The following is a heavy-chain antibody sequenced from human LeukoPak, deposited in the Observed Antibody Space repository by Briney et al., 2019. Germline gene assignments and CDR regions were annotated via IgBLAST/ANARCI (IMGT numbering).Heavy chain of an antibody. D-gene: IGHD3-22*01. CDR2: INPNSGGT. V-gene: IGHV1-2*02. CDR1: GYTFTGYY. CDR3: AVRYYYDSSGYYPFDY. Sequence: ASVTVSCKASGYTFTGYYMHWVRQAPGQGLEWMGWINPNSGGTNYAQKFQGRVTMTRDTSISTAYMELSSLRSEDTAVYYCAVRYYYDSSGYYPFDYWGQGTLVTVSS. J-gene: IGHJ4*02.